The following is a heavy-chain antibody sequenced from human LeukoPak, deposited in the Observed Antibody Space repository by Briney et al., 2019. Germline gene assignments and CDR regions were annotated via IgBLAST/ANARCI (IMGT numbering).Heavy chain of an antibody. V-gene: IGHV3-21*01. CDR2: ISSSSSYI. Sequence: GGSLRLSCAASGFTFSSYNMNWVRQAPGKGLEWVSSISSSSSYIYYADSVKGRFTISRDNAKNSLYLQMNSLRAEDTAVYYCARVGGGVTPIDYWGQGTLVTVSS. D-gene: IGHD3-16*01. CDR3: ARVGGGVTPIDY. J-gene: IGHJ4*02. CDR1: GFTFSSYN.